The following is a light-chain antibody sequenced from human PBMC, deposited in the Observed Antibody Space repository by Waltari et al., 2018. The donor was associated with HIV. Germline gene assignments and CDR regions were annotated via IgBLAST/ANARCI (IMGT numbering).Light chain of an antibody. V-gene: IGKV1-27*01. Sequence: DIQMSQAPSSPSASVGDRVTITCRASRDISNDLAWYQQKSGEVPKLLMYAASALRSGVPSRFRGSGSGTDFTLTINGLQPEDVGSYYCQNYDSVPVAFGQGTRLEI. CDR2: AAS. J-gene: IGKJ5*01. CDR3: QNYDSVPVA. CDR1: RDISND.